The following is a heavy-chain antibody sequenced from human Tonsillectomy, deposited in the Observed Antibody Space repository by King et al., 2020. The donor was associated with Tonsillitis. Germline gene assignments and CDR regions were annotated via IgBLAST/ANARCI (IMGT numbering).Heavy chain of an antibody. CDR3: AEACITMGIGVTFWRFDP. J-gene: IGHJ5*02. Sequence: VQLVESGGGLVQPGGSLRLSCAASGFTFSSYAMSWVRQAPGKGLEWVSTINGRGGSTYYADSVKGRVTISRDNSNKTLYLQMNSLRAEDTAVYYCAEACITMGIGVTFWRFDPWGQGTLVTVSS. D-gene: IGHD3-22*01. CDR1: GFTFSSYA. V-gene: IGHV3-23*04. CDR2: INGRGGST.